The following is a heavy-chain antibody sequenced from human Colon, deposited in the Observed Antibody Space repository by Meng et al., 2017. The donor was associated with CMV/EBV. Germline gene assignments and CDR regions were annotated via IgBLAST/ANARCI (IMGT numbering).Heavy chain of an antibody. CDR1: FSTFA. J-gene: IGHJ4*02. V-gene: IGHV1-69*05. Sequence: FSTFAVHWLRQAPGQGLEWLGGNIPIFGAPDYAQRFQGRVTISTDEPTTTAYMELSSLRSEDTAVYYCARIIENSRSSAWYYYFDSWGQGTLVTVSS. CDR3: ARIIENSRSSAWYYYFDS. CDR2: NIPIFGAP. D-gene: IGHD6-13*01.